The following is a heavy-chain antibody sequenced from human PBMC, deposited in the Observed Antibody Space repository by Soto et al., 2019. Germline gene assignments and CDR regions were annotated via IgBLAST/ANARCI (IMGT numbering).Heavy chain of an antibody. CDR2: IVVGSGNT. V-gene: IGHV1-58*01. CDR3: AAPLGPRFHEI. Sequence: GASRKVSCKASGFTFTSSAVQWVRQARGQRLEWIGWIVVGSGNTNYAQKFQERVTITRDMSTSTAYMELSSLRSEDTAVYYCAAPLGPRFHEIWGQGTLVTVSS. D-gene: IGHD7-27*01. CDR1: GFTFTSSA. J-gene: IGHJ4*02.